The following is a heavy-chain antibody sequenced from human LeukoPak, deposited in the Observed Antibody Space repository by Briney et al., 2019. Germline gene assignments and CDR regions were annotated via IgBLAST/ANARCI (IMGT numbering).Heavy chain of an antibody. CDR3: EQAGY. V-gene: IGHV3-23*01. Sequence: PGRSLRLSCAASGFTFSSYAMHWVRQAPGKGLEWVSFVTSSGDSTYYADSVKGRFTISRDNSKNTVNVQMNSLRAEDTAVYYCEQAGYWSQGALVTVSS. J-gene: IGHJ4*02. CDR1: GFTFSSYA. CDR2: VTSSGDST. D-gene: IGHD6-13*01.